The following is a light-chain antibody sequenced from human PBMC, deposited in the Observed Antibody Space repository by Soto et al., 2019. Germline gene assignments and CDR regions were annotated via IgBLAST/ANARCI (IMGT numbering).Light chain of an antibody. Sequence: DIQMTQSPSSLSASVGDRVTITCRASQRMTNYLNWYQHKPGKAPNLLIYQTSTLHSGVPSRFSGSGSGTDFTLTIHSLHPEDFATYYCQQTYSTPYSFGQGTKLEIK. V-gene: IGKV1-39*01. CDR2: QTS. J-gene: IGKJ2*01. CDR3: QQTYSTPYS. CDR1: QRMTNY.